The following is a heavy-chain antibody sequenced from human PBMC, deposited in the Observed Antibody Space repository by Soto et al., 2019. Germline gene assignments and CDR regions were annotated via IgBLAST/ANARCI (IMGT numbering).Heavy chain of an antibody. Sequence: PGGSLRLSCAASGFTFDDYAMHWVRQVPGKGLEWVSGINWNSGSIGYADSVKGRFAISRDNAKNSLHLQMNSLRAEDTASYYCVKDESINWYSGHFRHWGQGTLVTVS. V-gene: IGHV3-9*01. CDR1: GFTFDDYA. CDR2: INWNSGSI. J-gene: IGHJ1*01. CDR3: VKDESINWYSGHFRH. D-gene: IGHD6-13*01.